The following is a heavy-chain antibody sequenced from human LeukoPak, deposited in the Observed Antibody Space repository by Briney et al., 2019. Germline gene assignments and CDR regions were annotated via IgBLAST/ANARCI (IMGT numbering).Heavy chain of an antibody. J-gene: IGHJ4*02. CDR2: INHSGST. V-gene: IGHV4-34*01. D-gene: IGHD3-22*01. CDR3: ARRDDSSGYHKIFDY. CDR1: GGSFSGYY. Sequence: SETLSLTCAVYGGSFSGYYWSWIRQPPGKGLEWIGEINHSGSTNYNPSLKSRVTISVDTSKNQFSLKLSSVTAADTAVYYCARRDDSSGYHKIFDYWGQGTLVTVSS.